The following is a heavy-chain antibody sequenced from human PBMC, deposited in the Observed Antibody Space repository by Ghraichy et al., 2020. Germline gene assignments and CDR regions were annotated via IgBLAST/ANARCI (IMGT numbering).Heavy chain of an antibody. Sequence: SETLSLTCTVSGGSISSYYWSWIRQPPGKGLEWIGYIYYSGSTNYNPSLKSRVTISVDTSKNQFSLKLSSVTAADTAVYYCAREVGYCSGGSCSHYYYMDVWGKGTTVTVSS. CDR1: GGSISSYY. D-gene: IGHD2-15*01. CDR3: AREVGYCSGGSCSHYYYMDV. CDR2: IYYSGST. J-gene: IGHJ6*03. V-gene: IGHV4-59*01.